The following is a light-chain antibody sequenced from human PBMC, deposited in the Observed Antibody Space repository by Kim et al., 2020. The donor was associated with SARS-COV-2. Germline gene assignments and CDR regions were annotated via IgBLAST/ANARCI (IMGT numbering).Light chain of an antibody. V-gene: IGLV2-14*01. CDR1: SSDIGGYNY. Sequence: QSALTQPASVSGSPGQSITISCTGTSSDIGGYNYVSWYQQSPGKAPKLIIFEVSDRPSGVSSRFSGSKSGNTASLTISGLQAEDEADYYCSSYTDTSTLVFGTGTQLTVL. CDR2: EVS. J-gene: IGLJ1*01. CDR3: SSYTDTSTLV.